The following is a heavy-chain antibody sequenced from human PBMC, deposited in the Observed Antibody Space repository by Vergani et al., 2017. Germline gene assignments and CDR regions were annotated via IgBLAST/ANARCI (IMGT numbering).Heavy chain of an antibody. CDR2: IGTAGDT. V-gene: IGHV3-13*01. J-gene: IGHJ4*02. CDR1: GFTFSSYA. Sequence: VQLVESGGGVVQPGRSLRLSCAASGFTFSSYAMHWVRQATGKGLEWVSAIGTAGDTYYPGSVKGRFTISRENAKNSLYLQMNSLRAGDTAVYYCARDGAGTIDFDYWGPGILVTVSS. D-gene: IGHD1-26*01. CDR3: ARDGAGTIDFDY.